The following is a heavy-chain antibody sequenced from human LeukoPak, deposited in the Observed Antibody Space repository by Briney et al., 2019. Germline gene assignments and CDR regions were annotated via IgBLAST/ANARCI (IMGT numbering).Heavy chain of an antibody. V-gene: IGHV3-64*01. CDR2: ISSNGGST. D-gene: IGHD2-15*01. CDR3: ARDGCSGGSCYSYYYYMDV. Sequence: GGSLRLSCAASGFTFSSYAMHWVRQAPGKGLEYVSAISSNGGSTYYANSVKGRFTISRDNSKNTLYLQMGSLRAEDMAVYYCARDGCSGGSCYSYYYYMDVWGKGTTVTISS. CDR1: GFTFSSYA. J-gene: IGHJ6*03.